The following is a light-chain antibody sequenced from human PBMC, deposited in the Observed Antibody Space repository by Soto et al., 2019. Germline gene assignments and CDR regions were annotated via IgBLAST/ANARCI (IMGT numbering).Light chain of an antibody. CDR2: VAS. CDR1: QSVSTS. J-gene: IGKJ1*01. CDR3: QVRDVWPS. Sequence: IVLTQSPVTLALSPGESAVLSCRASQSVSTSLAWYQHKPGQAPRLFIYVASKRAPGIPARFTGSGSGTDFTLTISSLEPEDIAVYYCQVRDVWPSFGQGTKVEIK. V-gene: IGKV3-11*01.